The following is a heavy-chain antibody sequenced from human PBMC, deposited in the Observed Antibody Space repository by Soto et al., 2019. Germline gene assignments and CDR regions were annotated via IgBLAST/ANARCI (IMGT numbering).Heavy chain of an antibody. D-gene: IGHD1-20*01. CDR2: INPNTGVT. CDR1: GYTFSYYY. J-gene: IGHJ6*02. CDR3: AKESRSIRATRTCGMDV. Sequence: QVQLVQSGAEVKEPGASVNVSCKASGYTFSYYYIHWVRQAPGPGFEWMGWINPNTGVTNYAHQFQGRVTVTRDTSISTAYMELTGLKSDDPDLFYCAKESRSIRATRTCGMDVWGQGTTVTVSS. V-gene: IGHV1-2*07.